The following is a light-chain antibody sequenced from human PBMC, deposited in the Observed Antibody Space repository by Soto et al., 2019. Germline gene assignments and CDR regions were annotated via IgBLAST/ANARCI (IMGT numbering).Light chain of an antibody. CDR2: DVS. Sequence: QSVLTQPASVSGCPGQSIAICCTGASSDVGGYNFFSWYQQHPHKAPKLMISDVSNRPSGVSNRFSGSKSGNTASLTISGLQAEDEADYYCSSYTSSSTYVFGTGTKVTVL. CDR3: SSYTSSSTYV. CDR1: SSDVGGYNF. V-gene: IGLV2-14*01. J-gene: IGLJ1*01.